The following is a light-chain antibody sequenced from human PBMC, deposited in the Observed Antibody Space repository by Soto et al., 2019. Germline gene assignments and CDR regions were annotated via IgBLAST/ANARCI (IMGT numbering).Light chain of an antibody. Sequence: EIVLTQSPANLSLSPGERATLSCRASQSVSSYLAWYQQKPGQAPRLLIYDASNRATGIPARFSGSGSGTDFTLTISSLEPEDFAVYYCQQRSNWRSTFGQGTRLEIK. CDR3: QQRSNWRST. J-gene: IGKJ5*01. CDR1: QSVSSY. CDR2: DAS. V-gene: IGKV3-11*01.